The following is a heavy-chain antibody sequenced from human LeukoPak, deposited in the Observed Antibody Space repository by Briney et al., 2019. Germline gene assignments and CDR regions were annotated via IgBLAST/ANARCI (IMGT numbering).Heavy chain of an antibody. V-gene: IGHV4-61*05. CDR2: IYYSGST. D-gene: IGHD3-22*01. Sequence: SETLSLTCTVSGGSISSSSYFWGWIRQPPGKGLEWIGYIYYSGSTNYNPSLKSRVTISVDTSKNQFSLKLSSVTAADTAVYYCARQVYDSSGYYYYFDYWGQGTLVTVSS. CDR1: GGSISSSSYF. J-gene: IGHJ4*02. CDR3: ARQVYDSSGYYYYFDY.